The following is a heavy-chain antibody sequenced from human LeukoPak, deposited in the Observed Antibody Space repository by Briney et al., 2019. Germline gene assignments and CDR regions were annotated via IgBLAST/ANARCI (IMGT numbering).Heavy chain of an antibody. J-gene: IGHJ1*01. Sequence: PSETLSLTCAVSGGSVTSTNWWTWVRQPPGKGLEWIGEVHLDGRTNYNPSLTGRLALSVDLYENHISLKLTSVTAADTAVYYCARDSSGYQGYFQHWGQGTLVTVSS. CDR1: GGSVTSTNW. CDR2: VHLDGRT. D-gene: IGHD3-22*01. CDR3: ARDSSGYQGYFQH. V-gene: IGHV4-4*02.